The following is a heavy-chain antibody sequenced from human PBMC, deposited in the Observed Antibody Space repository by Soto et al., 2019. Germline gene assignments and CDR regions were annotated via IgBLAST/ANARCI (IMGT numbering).Heavy chain of an antibody. CDR1: GGSFSGYY. Sequence: PSETLSLTCSVYGGSFSGYYWSWIRQPPGKGLEWIGEINHSGSTNYNPSLKSRVTISVDTSKRQFSLKLSSVTAADTAFYYCARGRWEVRFDAWDQGTLVPVS. J-gene: IGHJ4*02. CDR3: ARGRWEVRFDA. D-gene: IGHD1-26*01. V-gene: IGHV4-34*01. CDR2: INHSGST.